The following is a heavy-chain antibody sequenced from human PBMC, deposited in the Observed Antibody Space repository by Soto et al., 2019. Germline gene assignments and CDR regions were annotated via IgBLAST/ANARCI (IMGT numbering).Heavy chain of an antibody. Sequence: QVQLVESGGGVVQPGRSLRLSCAASGFTFSSYGMHWVRQAPGKGLERVVVISYDGSNKYYADSVKGRCTISRDNSKNTLYLQIHSLGAEDTDVYYWAKYLGSASTYYYYGMDVCGQGTTVTVSS. CDR3: AKYLGSASTYYYYGMDV. J-gene: IGHJ6*01. CDR1: GFTFSSYG. D-gene: IGHD6-6*01. V-gene: IGHV3-30*18. CDR2: ISYDGSNK.